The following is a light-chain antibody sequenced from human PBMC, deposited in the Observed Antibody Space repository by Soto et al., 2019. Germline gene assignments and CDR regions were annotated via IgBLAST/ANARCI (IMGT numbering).Light chain of an antibody. V-gene: IGKV3-15*01. J-gene: IGKJ3*01. Sequence: EIVMTQSPATLSVSPGERATLSCRASQSISSNLAWYQQKPGQAPRLLIYGASTRATGIPATFSGSGSGTESPLTISRLQSEDFAVYYCQQYNNWTFTFGPGTKVDIK. CDR1: QSISSN. CDR3: QQYNNWTFT. CDR2: GAS.